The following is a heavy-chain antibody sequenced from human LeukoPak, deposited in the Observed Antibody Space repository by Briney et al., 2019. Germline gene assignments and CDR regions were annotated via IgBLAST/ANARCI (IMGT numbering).Heavy chain of an antibody. V-gene: IGHV1-2*02. CDR3: ARVHVLRFLEWFYYYGMDV. J-gene: IGHJ6*02. D-gene: IGHD3-3*01. CDR2: INPNSGGT. CDR1: GYTFTGYY. Sequence: ASVKVSCKASGYTFTGYYMHWVRQAPGQGLEWMGWINPNSGGTNYAQKFQGRVTITADKSTSTAYMELSSLRSEDTAVYYCARVHVLRFLEWFYYYGMDVWGQGTTVTVSS.